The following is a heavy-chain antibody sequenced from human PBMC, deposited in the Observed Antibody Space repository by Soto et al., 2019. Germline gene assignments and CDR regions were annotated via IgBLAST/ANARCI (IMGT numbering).Heavy chain of an antibody. CDR2: ISGSGGST. J-gene: IGHJ4*02. CDR3: AKGSRGPRYCSGGSSQRVDY. CDR1: GFTFSSYA. V-gene: IGHV3-23*01. D-gene: IGHD2-15*01. Sequence: PGGSLRLSCAASGFTFSSYAMSWVRQAPGKGLEWVSAISGSGGSTYYADSVKGRFTISRDNSKNTLYLQMNSLRAEDTAVYYYAKGSRGPRYCSGGSSQRVDYWGQGTLVTVS.